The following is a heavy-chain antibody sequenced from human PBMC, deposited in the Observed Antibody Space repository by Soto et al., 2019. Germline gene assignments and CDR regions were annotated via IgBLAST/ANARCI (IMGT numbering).Heavy chain of an antibody. D-gene: IGHD2-2*01. V-gene: IGHV1-69*13. CDR2: IIPIFGTA. Sequence: SVKVSCKASGGTFSSYAISWVRQAPGQGLEWMGGIIPIFGTATYAQKFQGRVTITADESTSTAYMELSSLRSEDTAVYYCARVELCSTSCYNWFDPWGQGTMVTVSS. CDR3: ARVELCSTSCYNWFDP. CDR1: GGTFSSYA. J-gene: IGHJ5*02.